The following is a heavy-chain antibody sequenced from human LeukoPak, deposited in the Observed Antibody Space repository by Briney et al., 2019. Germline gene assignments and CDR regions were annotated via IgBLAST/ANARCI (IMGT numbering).Heavy chain of an antibody. CDR3: ARGSEPHYYDSSTLDF. V-gene: IGHV1-8*03. J-gene: IGHJ4*02. CDR2: MNPNSGNT. Sequence: ASVKLSCKASGYTFTSYYINWVRQATGQGLEWMGLMNPNSGNTGYAQKFQGRDTITRHTSISTAYMELSSLRSEDTAVYYCARGSEPHYYDSSTLDFWGQGTLVTVSS. D-gene: IGHD3-22*01. CDR1: GYTFTSYY.